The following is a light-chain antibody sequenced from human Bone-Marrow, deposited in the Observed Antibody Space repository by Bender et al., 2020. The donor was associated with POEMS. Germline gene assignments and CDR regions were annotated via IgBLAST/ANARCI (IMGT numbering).Light chain of an antibody. J-gene: IGLJ1*01. CDR1: TTDVGAYNS. CDR3: CSFAGSYSYV. Sequence: QSALTQPRSVSGSPGQSVTISCTGTTTDVGAYNSVSRYQQHPGKPPKLIIYDVSNRPSGVSNRFSGSKSGNTASLTISGLQADDEADYYCCSFAGSYSYVFGTGTKVTVL. CDR2: DVS. V-gene: IGLV2-11*01.